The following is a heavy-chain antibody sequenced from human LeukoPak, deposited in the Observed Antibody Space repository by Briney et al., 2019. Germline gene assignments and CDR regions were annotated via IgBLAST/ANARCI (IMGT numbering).Heavy chain of an antibody. CDR2: IKQDGSEK. J-gene: IGHJ6*03. CDR1: GFTFSSYW. D-gene: IGHD5-18*01. Sequence: PGESLRLSCAASGFTFSSYWMSWVRQAPGKGLELVANIKQDGSEKYYVDSVKGRFTISRDNAKNSLYLQMNSLRAEDTAVYYCARERGYCYLIRYYYYMDVWGKGTTFTVSS. CDR3: ARERGYCYLIRYYYYMDV. V-gene: IGHV3-7*01.